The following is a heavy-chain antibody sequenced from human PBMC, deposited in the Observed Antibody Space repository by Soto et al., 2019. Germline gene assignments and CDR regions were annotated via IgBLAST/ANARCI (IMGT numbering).Heavy chain of an antibody. V-gene: IGHV1-18*01. CDR2: ISAYNGNT. D-gene: IGHD6-13*01. Sequence: ASVKVSCKASGYTFTSYGISWVRQAPGQGLEWMGWISAYNGNTNYAQKLQGRVTMTTDTSTGTAYMELRSLRSDDTAVYYCARDTLAAAGTVWFDPWGQGTLVTVSS. J-gene: IGHJ5*02. CDR3: ARDTLAAAGTVWFDP. CDR1: GYTFTSYG.